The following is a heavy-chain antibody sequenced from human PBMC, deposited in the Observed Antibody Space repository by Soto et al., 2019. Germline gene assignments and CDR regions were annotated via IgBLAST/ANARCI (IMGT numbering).Heavy chain of an antibody. V-gene: IGHV4-34*01. J-gene: IGHJ6*02. D-gene: IGHD3-22*01. CDR1: GGSFSGYY. CDR2: INHSGST. Sequence: SSETLSLTCAVYGGSFSGYYWSWIRQPPGKGLEWIGEINHSGSTNYNPSLESRVTISVDTSKNQFSLKLSSVTAADTAVYYCARARRLRITMIVGMDVWGQGTTVTVSS. CDR3: ARARRLRITMIVGMDV.